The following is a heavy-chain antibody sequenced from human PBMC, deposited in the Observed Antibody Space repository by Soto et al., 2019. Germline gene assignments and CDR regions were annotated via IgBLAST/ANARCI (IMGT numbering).Heavy chain of an antibody. D-gene: IGHD6-19*01. CDR3: AREASGSGWWSQGSFES. V-gene: IGHV3-66*01. J-gene: IGHJ5*01. CDR2: IYSSGST. CDR1: GFTVTSSY. Sequence: EVQLVESGGGLVQPGGSLRLSCAASGFTVTSSYISWVRQAPGKRLEWVSTIYSSGSTYYADSVRGRFIISRDISENTVDLQMTGLTVEDTAVYYCAREASGSGWWSQGSFESWGQGTLVTVSS.